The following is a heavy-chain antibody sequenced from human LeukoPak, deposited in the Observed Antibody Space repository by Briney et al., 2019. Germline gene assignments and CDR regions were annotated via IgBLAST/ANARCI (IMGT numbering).Heavy chain of an antibody. Sequence: PGGSLRLSCAASGFTFSSYAMHWVRQAPGKGLEWVAVISYDGSNKYYADSVKGRFTISRDNSKNTLYLQMNSLRGEDTAVYHCTSFGPVYYFDYWGQGILVTVSS. CDR2: ISYDGSNK. CDR1: GFTFSSYA. CDR3: TSFGPVYYFDY. V-gene: IGHV3-30-3*01. D-gene: IGHD2-8*01. J-gene: IGHJ4*02.